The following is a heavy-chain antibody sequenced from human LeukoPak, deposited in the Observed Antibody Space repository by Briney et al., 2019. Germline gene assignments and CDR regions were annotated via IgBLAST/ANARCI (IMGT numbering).Heavy chain of an antibody. Sequence: GGSLRLSCAASGFTFSSYWMSWVRQTPGEGLEYLANINEVGSQTYYMDSVKGRFTISRDNAKNSLYLQMSSLRAEDTAVYYCATNSDYRFDYWGQGTLVTVSS. J-gene: IGHJ4*02. CDR1: GFTFSSYW. V-gene: IGHV3-7*01. CDR2: INEVGSQT. CDR3: ATNSDYRFDY. D-gene: IGHD3-16*01.